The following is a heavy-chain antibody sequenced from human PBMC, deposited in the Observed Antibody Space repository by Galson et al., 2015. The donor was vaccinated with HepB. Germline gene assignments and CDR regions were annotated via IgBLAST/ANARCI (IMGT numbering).Heavy chain of an antibody. CDR1: GFTFSSYA. Sequence: SLRLSCAASGFTFSSYAMSWVRQAPGKGLEWVSAISGSGGSTYYADSVKGRFTISRDNSKNTLYLQMNSLRAEDTAVYYCAKDLRSGYDSYYYYYYGMDVWGQGTTVTVSS. CDR3: AKDLRSGYDSYYYYYYGMDV. D-gene: IGHD5-12*01. V-gene: IGHV3-23*01. CDR2: ISGSGGST. J-gene: IGHJ6*02.